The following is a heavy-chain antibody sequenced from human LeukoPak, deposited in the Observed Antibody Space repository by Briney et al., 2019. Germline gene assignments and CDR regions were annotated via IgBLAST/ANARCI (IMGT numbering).Heavy chain of an antibody. CDR1: GYTFTSYY. J-gene: IGHJ4*02. D-gene: IGHD2-15*01. V-gene: IGHV1-46*01. CDR3: ARVAIAARAADY. CDR2: INTSGGST. Sequence: ASVKVSCKASGYTFTSYYMHWVGQAPGQGLEWMGIINTSGGSTSYPQKFQGRVTMTRDTSTSTVYMELSSLRSEDTAVYYCARVAIAARAADYWGQGTLVTVSS.